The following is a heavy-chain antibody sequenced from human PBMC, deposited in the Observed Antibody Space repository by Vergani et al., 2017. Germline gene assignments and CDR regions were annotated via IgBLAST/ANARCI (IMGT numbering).Heavy chain of an antibody. CDR3: ARVPEGQQLVPGWFDP. CDR2: ISSSGSNI. CDR1: GFTFSSYE. V-gene: IGHV3-48*03. D-gene: IGHD6-13*01. J-gene: IGHJ5*02. Sequence: EVQLVESGGGLVQTGGSLRLSCAASGFTFSSYEMNWVRQAPGKGLEWVSYISSSGSNIYYADSVKGRVTISRDNAKNSLYLQMNSLRAEDTAVYYCARVPEGQQLVPGWFDPWGQGTLVTVSS.